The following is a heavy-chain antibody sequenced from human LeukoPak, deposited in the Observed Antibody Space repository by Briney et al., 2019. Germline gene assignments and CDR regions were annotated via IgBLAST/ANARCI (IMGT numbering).Heavy chain of an antibody. CDR1: GYTFTSYY. V-gene: IGHV1-46*01. D-gene: IGHD3-3*01. J-gene: IGHJ4*02. Sequence: ASVKVSCKASGYTFTSYYMHWVRQAPGQGLEWMGIINPSGGSTSYAQKFQGRVTFTADESTSTAYMELRSLRSEDTAVYYCARDTPVRSGSYFDYWGQGTLVTVSS. CDR3: ARDTPVRSGSYFDY. CDR2: INPSGGST.